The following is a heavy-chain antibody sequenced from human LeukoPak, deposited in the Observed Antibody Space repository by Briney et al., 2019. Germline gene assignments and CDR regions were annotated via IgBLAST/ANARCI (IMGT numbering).Heavy chain of an antibody. V-gene: IGHV4-59*08. Sequence: SETLSLTCTVSGGSISSYYWSWIRQPPGKGLEWIGYIYYSGSTNYNPSLKSRVTISVDTSKNQFSLRLSSVTAADTAVYYCAREYASGYFDYWGQGTLVTVSS. J-gene: IGHJ4*02. CDR2: IYYSGST. CDR3: AREYASGYFDY. CDR1: GGSISSYY. D-gene: IGHD2-2*01.